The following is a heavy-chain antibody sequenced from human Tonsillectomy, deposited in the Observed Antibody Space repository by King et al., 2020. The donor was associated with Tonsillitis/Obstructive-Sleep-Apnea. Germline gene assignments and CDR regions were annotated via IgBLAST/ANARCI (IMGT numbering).Heavy chain of an antibody. J-gene: IGHJ6*02. Sequence: QLPQSGPGLVKPSETLSLTCTVSGGSISSSSYYWGWIRQPPGKGLEWIGSIYYSGSTYYNPSLKSRVTISVDTSKNQFSLKLSSVTAADTAVYYCAGRYGPPDDFWGGYTPPSGYYYYYGMDGWGQGTTVTVSS. V-gene: IGHV4-39*07. CDR3: AGRYGPPDDFWGGYTPPSGYYYYYGMDG. D-gene: IGHD3-3*01. CDR2: IYYSGST. CDR1: GGSISSSSYY.